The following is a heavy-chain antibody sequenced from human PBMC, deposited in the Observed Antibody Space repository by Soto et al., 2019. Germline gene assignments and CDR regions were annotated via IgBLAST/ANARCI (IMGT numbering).Heavy chain of an antibody. Sequence: QVQLQQWGAGLLKPSETLSLTCAVYGGSFRGYYWSWIRQPPGKGLEWIGEINHSGSTNYNPSLKSRLTISVDTSKKQFSLKLSSVTAADTAVYHCARGGLSYYFDYWGQGTLVTVSS. CDR2: INHSGST. CDR1: GGSFRGYY. V-gene: IGHV4-34*01. J-gene: IGHJ4*02. CDR3: ARGGLSYYFDY.